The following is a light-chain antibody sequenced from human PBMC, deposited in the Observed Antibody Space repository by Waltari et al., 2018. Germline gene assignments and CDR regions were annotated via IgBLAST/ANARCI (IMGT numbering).Light chain of an antibody. J-gene: IGLJ3*02. CDR2: SYE. Sequence: QSLLTQPPSASGAPGHRVTISCSGTSSNIGTNAVSWYQQLPGAAPKLLIYSYEQWPPGVPDRVSGSRSGTSASLAISWLQSEDEADYYCASWDGRLNGWLFGGGTRLTVL. CDR1: SSNIGTNA. CDR3: ASWDGRLNGWL. V-gene: IGLV1-44*01.